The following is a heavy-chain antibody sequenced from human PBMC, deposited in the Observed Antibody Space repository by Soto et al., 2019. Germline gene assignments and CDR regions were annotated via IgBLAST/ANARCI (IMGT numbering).Heavy chain of an antibody. CDR1: GFTFSSYA. V-gene: IGHV3-23*01. J-gene: IGHJ3*02. Sequence: GGSLRLSCAASGFTFSSYAMSWVRQAPGKGLEWVSSISGSGGSTYYADSVKGRFTISRDNSKNTLYLQMNSLRAEDTAVYYCARDLDIVVVPAATQAFDIWGQGTMVTVSS. CDR3: ARDLDIVVVPAATQAFDI. CDR2: ISGSGGST. D-gene: IGHD2-2*01.